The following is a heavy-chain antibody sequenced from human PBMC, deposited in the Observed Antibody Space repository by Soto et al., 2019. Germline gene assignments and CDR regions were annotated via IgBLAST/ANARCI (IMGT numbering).Heavy chain of an antibody. CDR1: GFTFSSYS. CDR2: ISSSSSYI. D-gene: IGHD5-12*01. CDR3: ARVATPRSYFDY. Sequence: EVQLVESGGGLVKPGGSLRLSCAASGFTFSSYSMNWVRQAPGKGLEWVSSISSSSSYIYYADSVKGRFTISRDNAKNSLDLQMNSLRAEDTAVYYCARVATPRSYFDYWGQGTLVTVSS. V-gene: IGHV3-21*01. J-gene: IGHJ4*02.